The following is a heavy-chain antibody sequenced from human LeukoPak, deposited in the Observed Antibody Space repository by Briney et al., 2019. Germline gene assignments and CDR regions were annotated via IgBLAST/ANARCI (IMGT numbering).Heavy chain of an antibody. Sequence: GSLRLSCAASGFTVSSYGMHWVRQAPGKGLEWVAVISYDGSNKYYADSVKGRFTISRDNSKNTLYLQMNSLRAEDTAVYYCAKDGKRWLQGHIDYWGQGTLVTVSS. CDR1: GFTVSSYG. J-gene: IGHJ4*02. V-gene: IGHV3-30*18. CDR2: ISYDGSNK. D-gene: IGHD5-24*01. CDR3: AKDGKRWLQGHIDY.